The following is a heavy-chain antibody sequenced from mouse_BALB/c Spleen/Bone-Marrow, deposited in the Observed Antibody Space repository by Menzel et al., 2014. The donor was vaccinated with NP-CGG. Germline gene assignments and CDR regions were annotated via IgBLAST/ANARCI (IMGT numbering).Heavy chain of an antibody. Sequence: EVMLVESGGDIVKPGGSLKLSCAASGFTFXSYGMSWVRQGPDKRLEWVATISSGGSNTFYPDNVKGRFTISRDNAKNTLYLQMSSLKSVDTAMYYCARRSDYDYLDYWGRGTTLTVSS. V-gene: IGHV5-6*02. CDR2: ISSGGSNT. CDR3: ARRSDYDYLDY. D-gene: IGHD2-4*01. CDR1: GFTFXSYG. J-gene: IGHJ2*01.